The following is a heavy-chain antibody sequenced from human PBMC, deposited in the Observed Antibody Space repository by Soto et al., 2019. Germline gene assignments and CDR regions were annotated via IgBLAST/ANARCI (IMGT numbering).Heavy chain of an antibody. J-gene: IGHJ4*02. V-gene: IGHV1-69*02. D-gene: IGHD6-6*01. CDR2: IIPILGIA. CDR3: ARGGPRSSPYAQTFDY. CDR1: GGTFSSYT. Sequence: GASVKVSCKASGGTFSSYTISWVRQAPGQGLEWMGRIIPILGIANYAQKFQGRVTITADKSTSTAYMELSSLRSEDTAVYYCARGGPRSSPYAQTFDYWGQGTLVTVSS.